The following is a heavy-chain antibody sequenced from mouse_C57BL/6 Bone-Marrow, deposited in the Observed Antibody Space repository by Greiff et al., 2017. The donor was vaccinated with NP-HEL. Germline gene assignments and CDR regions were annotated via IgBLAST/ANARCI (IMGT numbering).Heavy chain of an antibody. Sequence: VQLKESGPVLVKPGASVKMSCKASGYTFTDYYMNWVKQSHGKSLEWIGVINPYNGGTSYNQKFKGKATLTVDKSSSTAYMELNSLTSEDSAVYYCASTTAVATPYWYFDVWGTGTTVTVSS. CDR3: ASTTAVATPYWYFDV. J-gene: IGHJ1*03. CDR1: GYTFTDYY. D-gene: IGHD1-1*01. V-gene: IGHV1-19*01. CDR2: INPYNGGT.